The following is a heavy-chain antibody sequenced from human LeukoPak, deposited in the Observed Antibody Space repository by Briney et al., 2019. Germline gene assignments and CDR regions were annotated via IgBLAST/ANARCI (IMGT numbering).Heavy chain of an antibody. J-gene: IGHJ4*02. CDR1: GFTFSSYG. D-gene: IGHD3-16*02. CDR2: IWYDGSSK. V-gene: IGHV3-33*01. Sequence: GGSLRLSCAASGFTFSSYGMHWVRQAPGKGLEWVALIWYDGSSKHYADSVKGRFTISRDNDKNSLYLQMNSLRAEDTALYYCARGGYRQLAYFDYWGQGALVTVSS. CDR3: ARGGYRQLAYFDY.